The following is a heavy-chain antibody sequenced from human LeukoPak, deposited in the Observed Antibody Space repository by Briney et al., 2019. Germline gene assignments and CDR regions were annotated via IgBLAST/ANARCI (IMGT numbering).Heavy chain of an antibody. Sequence: ASVKVSCKASGYTFTSYDINWVRQATGQGLEWMGWMNPNSGNTGYAQKFQGRVTMTRNTSISTAYMELSSLRSEYTAVYYCARVVSGEWEPNPPFDYWGQGTLVTVSS. CDR1: GYTFTSYD. J-gene: IGHJ4*02. V-gene: IGHV1-8*01. CDR2: MNPNSGNT. D-gene: IGHD1-26*01. CDR3: ARVVSGEWEPNPPFDY.